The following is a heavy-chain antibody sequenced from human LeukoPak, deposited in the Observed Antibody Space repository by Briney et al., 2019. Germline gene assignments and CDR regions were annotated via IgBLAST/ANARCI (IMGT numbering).Heavy chain of an antibody. D-gene: IGHD6-13*01. CDR3: ARDSPIKQQLGKTDDAFDI. J-gene: IGHJ3*02. Sequence: GGSLRLSCAASGFTVSSNYMNWVRQAPGKGLEWVSVIYSGGYTYYADSVKGRFTISRDNSKKTVYLQMNSLRAEDTAVYYCARDSPIKQQLGKTDDAFDIWGQGTMVTVSS. V-gene: IGHV3-66*01. CDR2: IYSGGYT. CDR1: GFTVSSNY.